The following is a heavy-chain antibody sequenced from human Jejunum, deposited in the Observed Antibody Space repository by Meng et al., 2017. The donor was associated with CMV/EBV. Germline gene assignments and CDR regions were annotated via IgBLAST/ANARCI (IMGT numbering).Heavy chain of an antibody. CDR3: ARGPGASTREGFDH. D-gene: IGHD1-26*01. Sequence: HVKLQESGPGLVKPSETLHLTCTGSGGSINNYYWSWIRQSAGKGLEWIGRFYSSDTYNYHPSLNSRVTMSLDTSKKQFSLILSSVTAADTARYYCARGPGASTREGFDHWGLGTLVTVSS. J-gene: IGHJ4*02. V-gene: IGHV4-4*07. CDR1: GGSINNYY. CDR2: FYSSDTY.